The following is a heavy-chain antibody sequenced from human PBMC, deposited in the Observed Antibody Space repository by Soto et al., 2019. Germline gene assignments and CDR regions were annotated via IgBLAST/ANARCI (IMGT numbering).Heavy chain of an antibody. CDR1: GGSISSSSYY. Sequence: PSETLSLTCTVSGGSISSSSYYWGWIRQPPGKGLEWIGSIYYSGSTYYNPSLKSRVTISVDTSKNQFSLKLSSVTAADTAVYYCASLGQQLGRFDYWGQGTLVTVSS. V-gene: IGHV4-39*01. D-gene: IGHD6-13*01. CDR3: ASLGQQLGRFDY. J-gene: IGHJ4*02. CDR2: IYYSGST.